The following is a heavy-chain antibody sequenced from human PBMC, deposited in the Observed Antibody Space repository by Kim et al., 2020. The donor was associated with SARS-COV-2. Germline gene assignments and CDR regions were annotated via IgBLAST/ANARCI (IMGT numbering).Heavy chain of an antibody. V-gene: IGHV4-31*03. CDR2: IYYSGST. CDR1: GGSISSGGYY. D-gene: IGHD6-13*01. CDR3: AVSSGSWYFGAFDI. J-gene: IGHJ3*02. Sequence: SETLSLTCTVSGGSISSGGYYWSWIRQHPGKGLEWIGYIYYSGSTYYNPSLKSRVTISVDTSKNQFSLKLSSVTAADTAVYYCAVSSGSWYFGAFDIWGQGTMVTVSS.